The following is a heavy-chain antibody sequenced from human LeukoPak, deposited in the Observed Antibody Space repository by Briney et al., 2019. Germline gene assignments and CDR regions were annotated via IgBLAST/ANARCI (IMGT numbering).Heavy chain of an antibody. CDR2: ISSSSSTI. CDR1: GFTFSSYS. J-gene: IGHJ4*02. D-gene: IGHD6-13*01. CDR3: ARDSPYSSSWYYFDY. V-gene: IGHV3-48*01. Sequence: GGSLRLSRAASGFTFSSYSMNWVRQAPGKGLEWVSYISSSSSTIYYADSVKGRFTISRDNAKNSLYLQMNSLRAEDTAVYYCARDSPYSSSWYYFDYWGQGTLVTVSS.